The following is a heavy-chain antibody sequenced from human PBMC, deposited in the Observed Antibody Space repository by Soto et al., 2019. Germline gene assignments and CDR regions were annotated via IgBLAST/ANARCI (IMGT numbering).Heavy chain of an antibody. D-gene: IGHD5-12*01. CDR2: ISSSGSDT. J-gene: IGHJ4*02. CDR1: GFTFSDYY. Sequence: QVQLVESGGGLVKPGGCLRLSCAASGFTFSDYYMSWIRQAPGKGLEWVSYISSSGSDTNYADSVKGRFTVSRDNAKNSLSLQMNSLRAEDTAVYYCASSLRGYSGYSGYWGQGTLVTVSS. V-gene: IGHV3-11*05. CDR3: ASSLRGYSGYSGY.